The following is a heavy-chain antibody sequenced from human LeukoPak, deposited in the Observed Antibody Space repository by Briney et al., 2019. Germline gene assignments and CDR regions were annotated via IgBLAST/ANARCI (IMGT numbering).Heavy chain of an antibody. CDR1: GYTFTSYY. Sequence: ASVKVSCKASGYTFTSYYMHWVRQAPGQGLEWMGIINPSGGSTSYAQKFQGRVTMTRDTSTSTVYMELSSLRSEDTAVYYCARDIRIVVVPAAMDYYYGMDVWGQGTTVTVSS. J-gene: IGHJ6*02. V-gene: IGHV1-46*01. CDR3: ARDIRIVVVPAAMDYYYGMDV. D-gene: IGHD2-2*01. CDR2: INPSGGST.